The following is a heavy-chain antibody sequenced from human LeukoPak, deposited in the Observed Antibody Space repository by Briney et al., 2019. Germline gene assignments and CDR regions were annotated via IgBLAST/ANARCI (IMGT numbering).Heavy chain of an antibody. D-gene: IGHD6-13*01. V-gene: IGHV3-7*01. CDR1: GFTFNKYW. CDR2: INQDGSQK. CDR3: ARGLATAAAY. Sequence: PGESLRLSCVDFGFTFNKYWMSWVRQAPGKGLEWLVNINQDGSQKYYVDSVKGRFTISRDNAKNSVYLQMNRLRGEDTAIYYCARGLATAAAYWGQGTLVTVSS. J-gene: IGHJ4*02.